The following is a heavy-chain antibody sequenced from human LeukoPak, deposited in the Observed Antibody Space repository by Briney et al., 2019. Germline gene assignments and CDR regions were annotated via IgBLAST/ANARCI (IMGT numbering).Heavy chain of an antibody. CDR1: GFTFSSYA. V-gene: IGHV3-30*04. CDR2: ISYDGSNK. D-gene: IGHD1-1*01. J-gene: IGHJ6*02. CDR3: ARDQRATMCYYYYGMDV. Sequence: GGSLRLSCAASGFTFSSYAMHWVRQAPGKGLEWVAVISYDGSNKYYADSVTGRFTISRDNSKNTLYLQMNSLRAEDTAVYYCARDQRATMCYYYYGMDVWGQGTTVTVSS.